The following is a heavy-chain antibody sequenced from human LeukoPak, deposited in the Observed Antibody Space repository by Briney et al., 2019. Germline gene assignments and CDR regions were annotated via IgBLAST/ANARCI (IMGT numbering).Heavy chain of an antibody. CDR1: GGSITSTNY. CDR2: VNLQGST. J-gene: IGHJ4*02. CDR3: ARHPYSSGWYVDY. D-gene: IGHD6-19*01. Sequence: SVTLSLTCGVSGGSITSTNYWTWVRQPPGKGLEWIGEVNLQGSTNYNPSLMGRVAISVDMSENHISLQLTSVTAADTAVYYCARHPYSSGWYVDYWGQGTLVTVSS. V-gene: IGHV4-4*02.